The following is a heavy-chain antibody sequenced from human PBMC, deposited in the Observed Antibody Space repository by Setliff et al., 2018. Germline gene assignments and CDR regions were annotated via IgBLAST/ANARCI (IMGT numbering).Heavy chain of an antibody. Sequence: SETLSLTCAVYGVPLSGHYWTWIRQPPGKGLEWIGEINHSGTTNYNPSLRSRVTISIDSSRFQFSLNLRSVTAADTAVYYCARGRNVAIRLLDSWSQGNLGTVSS. J-gene: IGHJ4*02. D-gene: IGHD6-6*01. CDR1: GVPLSGHY. V-gene: IGHV4-34*01. CDR3: ARGRNVAIRLLDS. CDR2: INHSGTT.